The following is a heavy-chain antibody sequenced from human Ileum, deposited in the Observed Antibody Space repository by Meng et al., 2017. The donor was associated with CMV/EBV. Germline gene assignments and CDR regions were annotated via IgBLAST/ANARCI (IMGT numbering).Heavy chain of an antibody. CDR3: TRDYEGAGDY. Sequence: VASGFRFSDHYMDWVRQAPGKSLEWVARIRNKAASYSTEYAAAVKGRFTISRDDSKNSLYVQMNSLKTGDTAVYYCTRDYEGAGDYWGQGTLVTSPQ. V-gene: IGHV3-72*01. CDR2: IRNKAASYST. CDR1: GFRFSDHY. D-gene: IGHD1-26*01. J-gene: IGHJ4*02.